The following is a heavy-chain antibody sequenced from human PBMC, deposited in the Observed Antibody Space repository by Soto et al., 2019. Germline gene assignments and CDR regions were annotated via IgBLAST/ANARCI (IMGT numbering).Heavy chain of an antibody. J-gene: IGHJ4*02. Sequence: SETLSLTCTVSGGSISSGDYYWSWIRQPPGKGLEWIGYIYYSGSTYYNPSLKSRVTISVDTSKNQFSLKLSSVTAADTAVYYCARQYGSGSYYNLVDRFDYWGQGTLVTVSS. CDR1: GGSISSGDYY. CDR3: ARQYGSGSYYNLVDRFDY. CDR2: IYYSGST. D-gene: IGHD3-10*01. V-gene: IGHV4-30-4*01.